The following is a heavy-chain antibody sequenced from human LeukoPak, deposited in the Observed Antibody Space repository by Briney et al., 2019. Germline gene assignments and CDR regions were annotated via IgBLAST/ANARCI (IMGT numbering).Heavy chain of an antibody. Sequence: SETLSLTCTCSGGSISSGGYYWSWIRQHPGKGLEWIGYIYYSGSTYYNPSLKSRVTISVDTSKNQYSLKLSSVTAADTAVYYCASNGISSSSDYWSQGTLVTVSS. D-gene: IGHD6-13*01. J-gene: IGHJ4*02. CDR2: IYYSGST. V-gene: IGHV4-31*03. CDR1: GGSISSGGYY. CDR3: ASNGISSSSDY.